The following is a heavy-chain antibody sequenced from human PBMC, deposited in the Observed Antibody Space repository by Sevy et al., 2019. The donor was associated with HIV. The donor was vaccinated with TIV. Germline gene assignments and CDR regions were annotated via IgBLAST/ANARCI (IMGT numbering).Heavy chain of an antibody. D-gene: IGHD1-26*01. V-gene: IGHV3-21*01. CDR1: GFTFSSYN. CDR2: IATSSSYM. J-gene: IGHJ4*02. CDR3: ARALSGKYSY. Sequence: GGSLRLSCAASGFTFSSYNMNWVRQAPGKGLEWVSSIATSSSYMYYADSVKGRFTISRDNAKNSLYLQMNSLRAEETAVYYCARALSGKYSYWGQGTLVTVSS.